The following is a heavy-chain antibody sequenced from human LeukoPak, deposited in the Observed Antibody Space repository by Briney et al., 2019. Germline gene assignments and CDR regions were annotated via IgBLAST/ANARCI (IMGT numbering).Heavy chain of an antibody. Sequence: GGSLRPSCVVSGFTFSSYWMHWVRQTPGKGLVWVSRIISDGSTTNYADSVKGRFTISRDNAKNTLYLQMNSLRVEDTAMYYCARVYSSSFVFDYWGQGTLVTVSS. D-gene: IGHD6-6*01. V-gene: IGHV3-74*01. CDR2: IISDGSTT. CDR1: GFTFSSYW. CDR3: ARVYSSSFVFDY. J-gene: IGHJ4*02.